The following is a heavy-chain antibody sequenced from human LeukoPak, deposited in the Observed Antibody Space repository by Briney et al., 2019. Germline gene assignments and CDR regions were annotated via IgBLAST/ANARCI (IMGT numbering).Heavy chain of an antibody. CDR2: INHSGST. CDR1: GGSFSGYY. J-gene: IGHJ4*02. CDR3: ATTGLGGDCYY. V-gene: IGHV4-34*01. D-gene: IGHD2-21*02. Sequence: SETLSLTCAVYGGSFSGYYWSWIRQPPGKGLEWIGEINHSGSTNYNPSLKSQVTISVDTSKNQFSLKLSSVTAADTAVYYCATTGLGGDCYYWGQGTLVTVSS.